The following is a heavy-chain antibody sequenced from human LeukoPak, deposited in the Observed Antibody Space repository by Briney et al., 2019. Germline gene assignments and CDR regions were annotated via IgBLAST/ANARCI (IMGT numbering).Heavy chain of an antibody. Sequence: GGSLRLSCAASGFTFSNYAMNWVRQAPGKGLEWLSYISNSGRTTYYADSVKGRFTISRDNAKNSLYLQMNSLRAEDTAIYYCARGSLGFGYYMAVWGKGTTVTVSS. CDR2: ISNSGRTT. J-gene: IGHJ6*03. CDR3: ARGSLGFGYYMAV. D-gene: IGHD3-16*01. CDR1: GFTFSNYA. V-gene: IGHV3-48*03.